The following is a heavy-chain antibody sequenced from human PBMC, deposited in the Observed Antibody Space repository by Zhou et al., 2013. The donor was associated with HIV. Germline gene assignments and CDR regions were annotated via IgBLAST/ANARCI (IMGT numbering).Heavy chain of an antibody. D-gene: IGHD1-1*01. J-gene: IGHJ4*02. CDR3: AGDQLRFFDF. Sequence: QVQLVQSGSELKKSGASVNVSCKASGYTFTNYYLHWVRQAPGQGLEWMGFIIPNTGGTTYAPKFQGRITLTRDTSISTAYMELNRLTSDDTAVYYCAGDQLRFFDFWGQGTLISVSS. V-gene: IGHV1-2*02. CDR2: IIPNTGGT. CDR1: GYTFTNYY.